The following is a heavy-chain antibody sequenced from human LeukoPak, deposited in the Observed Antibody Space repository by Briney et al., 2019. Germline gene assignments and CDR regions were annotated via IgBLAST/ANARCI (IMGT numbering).Heavy chain of an antibody. CDR2: MNPNSGNT. Sequence: ASVKVSFKASGYTFTIYDINWVRQAPGQGLEWMGWMNPNSGNTGYAQKFQGRVTMTRNTSISTAYMELSSLRSEDTAVYYCARDAVAYDLDYWGQGTLVTVSS. CDR3: ARDAVAYDLDY. CDR1: GYTFTIYD. J-gene: IGHJ4*02. V-gene: IGHV1-8*01. D-gene: IGHD3-22*01.